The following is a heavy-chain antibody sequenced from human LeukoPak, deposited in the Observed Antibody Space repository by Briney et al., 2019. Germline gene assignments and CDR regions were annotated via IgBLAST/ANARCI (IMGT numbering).Heavy chain of an antibody. CDR3: ARARYYGSGSPTFDP. D-gene: IGHD3-10*01. Sequence: ASVKVSCKASGYTFTSYYMHWVRQAPGQGLDWMGIINPSGGSTSYAQKFQGRVTMTRDTSTSTVYMELSSLRSEDTAVYYCARARYYGSGSPTFDPWGQGTLVTVSS. J-gene: IGHJ5*02. V-gene: IGHV1-46*01. CDR2: INPSGGST. CDR1: GYTFTSYY.